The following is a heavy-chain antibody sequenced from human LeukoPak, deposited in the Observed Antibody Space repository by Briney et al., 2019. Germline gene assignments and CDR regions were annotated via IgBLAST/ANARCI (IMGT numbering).Heavy chain of an antibody. CDR1: GFTFTAYD. Sequence: ASVKGSCKASGFTFTAYDIHWVRQAPGQGLEWMGKINPNSGGTEYTHNFHGRVSTTRDTSISTVYMELARLTSDDTAVYYCAREGGRNLGEYWFDPWGQGTLVTVSS. CDR2: INPNSGGT. V-gene: IGHV1-2*02. D-gene: IGHD3-16*01. CDR3: AREGGRNLGEYWFDP. J-gene: IGHJ5*02.